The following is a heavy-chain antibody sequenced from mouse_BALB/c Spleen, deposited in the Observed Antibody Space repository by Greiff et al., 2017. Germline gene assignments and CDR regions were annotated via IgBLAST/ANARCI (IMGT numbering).Heavy chain of an antibody. CDR1: GDSITSGY. J-gene: IGHJ3*01. D-gene: IGHD2-4*01. CDR3: ARGTMITTRFAY. V-gene: IGHV3-8*02. Sequence: EVQLKESGPSLVKPSQTLSLTCSVTGDSITSGYWNWIRKFPGNKLEYMGYISYSGSTYYNPSLKSRISITRDTSKNQYYLQLNSVTTEDTATYYCARGTMITTRFAYWGQGTLVTVSA. CDR2: ISYSGST.